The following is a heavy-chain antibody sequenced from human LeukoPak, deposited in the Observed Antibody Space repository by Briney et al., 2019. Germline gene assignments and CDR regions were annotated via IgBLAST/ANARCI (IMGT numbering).Heavy chain of an antibody. D-gene: IGHD3-3*01. V-gene: IGHV1-46*01. CDR1: GYTFTSYY. CDR2: INPSGGST. J-gene: IGHJ5*02. Sequence: ASVKVSCKASGYTFTSYYMHWVRQAPGQGLEWMGIINPSGGSTSYAQKFQGRVTMTRDTSTSTVYMELSSLRSEDTAVYYCARDGAIPLEWLFPPSYNWFDPWGQGTLVTVSS. CDR3: ARDGAIPLEWLFPPSYNWFDP.